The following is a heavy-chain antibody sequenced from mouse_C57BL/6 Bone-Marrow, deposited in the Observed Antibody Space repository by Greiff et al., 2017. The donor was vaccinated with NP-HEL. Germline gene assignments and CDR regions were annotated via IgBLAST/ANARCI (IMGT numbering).Heavy chain of an antibody. CDR2: IYPRSGNT. V-gene: IGHV1-81*01. D-gene: IGHD1-1*01. Sequence: QVTLKESGAELARPGASVKLSCKASGYTFTSYGISWVKQRTGQGLEWTGEIYPRSGNTYYNEKFKGKATLTADKSSSTAYMELRSLTSEDSAVYFCASPYYYGSSPFDYWGQGTTLTVSS. CDR3: ASPYYYGSSPFDY. J-gene: IGHJ2*01. CDR1: GYTFTSYG.